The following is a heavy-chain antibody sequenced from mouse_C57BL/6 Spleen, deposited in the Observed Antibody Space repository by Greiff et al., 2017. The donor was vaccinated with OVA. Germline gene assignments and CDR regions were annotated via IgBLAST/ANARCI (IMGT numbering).Heavy chain of an antibody. J-gene: IGHJ4*01. CDR3: AKRNDYYGGMDY. V-gene: IGHV1-50*01. CDR2: IDPSDSNT. Sequence: QVQLQQPGAELVKPGASVKLSCKASGYTFTSYWMHWVKQRPGQGLEWIGEIDPSDSNTNYNQKFKGKATLTVDTSSSTAYMQLSSLTSEDSAVYYCAKRNDYYGGMDYWGQGTSVTVSS. D-gene: IGHD1-1*01. CDR1: GYTFTSYW.